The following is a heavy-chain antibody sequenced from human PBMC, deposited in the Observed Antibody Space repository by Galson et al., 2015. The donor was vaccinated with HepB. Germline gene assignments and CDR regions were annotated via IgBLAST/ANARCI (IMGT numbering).Heavy chain of an antibody. CDR2: IIPIFGTA. V-gene: IGHV1-69*13. CDR1: GGTFSSYA. J-gene: IGHJ6*02. D-gene: IGHD6-25*01. CDR3: AADGPAYYYGMDF. Sequence: SVKVSCKASGGTFSSYAISWVRQAPGQGLEWMGGIIPIFGTANYAQKFQGRVTITADESTSTAYMELSSLRSEDTAAYYCAADGPAYYYGMDFSRQGTTVTVSS.